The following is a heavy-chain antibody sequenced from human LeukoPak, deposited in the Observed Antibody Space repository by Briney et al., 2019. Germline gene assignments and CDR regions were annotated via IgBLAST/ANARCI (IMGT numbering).Heavy chain of an antibody. Sequence: PGESLRLSCAASGFTFTTYWLGWVRQPPGKGLEWVANIKQDGSEKYYVDSVKGRFTISRDNAKNSLYLQMNSLRAEDTAVYYCARAAGFWSGYGYYYYMDVWGKGTTVTISS. D-gene: IGHD3-3*01. CDR1: GFTFTTYW. CDR3: ARAAGFWSGYGYYYYMDV. V-gene: IGHV3-7*01. CDR2: IKQDGSEK. J-gene: IGHJ6*03.